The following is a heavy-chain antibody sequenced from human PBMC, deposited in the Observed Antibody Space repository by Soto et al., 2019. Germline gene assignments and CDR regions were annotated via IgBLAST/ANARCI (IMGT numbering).Heavy chain of an antibody. CDR3: ARVGGTGGYTYGLDY. CDR1: GGTFSSYA. Sequence: QVQLVQSGAEVKKPGSSVKVSCKASGGTFSSYAISWVRQAPGQGLEWMGGIIPVFGTGIYAQKYQGRVTITADKSTNTAYMELSSLRPEDTAVYCCARVGGTGGYTYGLDYWGQGTLVTVSS. D-gene: IGHD5-18*01. CDR2: IIPVFGTG. V-gene: IGHV1-69*06. J-gene: IGHJ4*02.